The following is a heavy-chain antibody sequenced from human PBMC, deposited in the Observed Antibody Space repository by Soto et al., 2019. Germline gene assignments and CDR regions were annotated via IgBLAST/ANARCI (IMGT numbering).Heavy chain of an antibody. Sequence: GGSLSLSCAASGFTFSSYAMSWVRQAPGKGLEWVSAISGSGGSTYYADSVKGRFTISRDNSKNTLYLQMNSLRAEDTAVYYCAKGGGIVVVVAATLCYFDYWGQGTLVTVSS. CDR1: GFTFSSYA. D-gene: IGHD2-15*01. V-gene: IGHV3-23*01. CDR2: ISGSGGST. CDR3: AKGGGIVVVVAATLCYFDY. J-gene: IGHJ4*02.